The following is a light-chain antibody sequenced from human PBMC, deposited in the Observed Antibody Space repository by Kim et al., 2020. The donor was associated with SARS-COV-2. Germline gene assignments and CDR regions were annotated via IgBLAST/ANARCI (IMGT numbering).Light chain of an antibody. CDR1: QSIDSS. Sequence: SVGDRVTLTCRASQSIDSSLAWHQQKPGKAPKLLIYKASSLESWLPSRFSGSGSGTEFTLIISCLQPDDYASYYCELYNDYSPWTFGQGTKVEIK. J-gene: IGKJ1*01. CDR2: KAS. CDR3: ELYNDYSPWT. V-gene: IGKV1-5*03.